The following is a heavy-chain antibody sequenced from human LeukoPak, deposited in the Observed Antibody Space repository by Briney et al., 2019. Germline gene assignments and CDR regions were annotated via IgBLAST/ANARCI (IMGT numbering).Heavy chain of an antibody. CDR3: ATPSGRRWELLGGVYYFDY. CDR2: FDPEDGET. V-gene: IGHV1-24*01. CDR1: GYTLTELS. Sequence: ASVKVSCKVSGYTLTELSMHWVRQAPGKGLEWMGGFDPEDGETIYAQKFQGRVTMTEDTSTDTAYMELSSLRSEDTAVYYCATPSGRRWELLGGVYYFDYWGQGTLVTVSS. D-gene: IGHD1-26*01. J-gene: IGHJ4*02.